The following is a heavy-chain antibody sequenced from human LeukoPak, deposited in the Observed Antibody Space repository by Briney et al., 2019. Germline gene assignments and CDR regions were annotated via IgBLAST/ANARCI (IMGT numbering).Heavy chain of an antibody. V-gene: IGHV6-1*01. J-gene: IGHJ5*02. CDR3: ATEASGGYDA. Sequence: SQTLSLTCAISGDRVSSNTITWNWIRQSPSRGLEWLGRTLYRSKWYNDYAVSVKSRITINPDTSKNQFSLHLSSVTPEDTAVYYCATEASGGYDAWGQGTLVTVSS. CDR2: TLYRSKWYN. D-gene: IGHD1-26*01. CDR1: GDRVSSNTIT.